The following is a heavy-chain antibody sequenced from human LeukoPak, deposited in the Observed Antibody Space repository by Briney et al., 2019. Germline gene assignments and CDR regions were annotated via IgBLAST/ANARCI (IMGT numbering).Heavy chain of an antibody. Sequence: SQTLSLTCAISGDSVSSNSAAWNWSTQSPSRGLEWLGRTYYRSKWCYDYAVSVKSRIRITPDTCKNQFSPPLTSVTPEDTAVYYCARDRDWGNWFDPWGQGTLVTVSS. J-gene: IGHJ5*02. CDR2: TYYRSKWCY. CDR3: ARDRDWGNWFDP. V-gene: IGHV6-1*01. D-gene: IGHD7-27*01. CDR1: GDSVSSNSAA.